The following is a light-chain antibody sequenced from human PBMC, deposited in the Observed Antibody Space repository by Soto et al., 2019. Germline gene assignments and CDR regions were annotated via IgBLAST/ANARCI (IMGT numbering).Light chain of an antibody. V-gene: IGKV3-11*01. CDR1: QSVSSY. Sequence: EIVLTQSPATLSLSPGERATLSCRASQSVSSYLAWYQQKPGQAPRLLIYDASNRATGIPARFSGSGSGTDFTLTISSLEPEGFAVYYCQQSSNWPPLTFGGGTKVEIK. J-gene: IGKJ4*01. CDR2: DAS. CDR3: QQSSNWPPLT.